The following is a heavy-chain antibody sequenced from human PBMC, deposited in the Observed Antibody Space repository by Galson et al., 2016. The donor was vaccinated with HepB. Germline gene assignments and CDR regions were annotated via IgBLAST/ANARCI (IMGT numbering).Heavy chain of an antibody. D-gene: IGHD2-15*01. CDR2: INGDGTTK. CDR1: RFIFRGYW. Sequence: SLRLSCAAPRFIFRGYWMQWVRQAPGKGLMWVARINGDGTTKVYADSVKGRFTISRDSAKNTLYLQMTSLRAEDTAVYYCSRDRLFMADTWGQGTLVTVSS. J-gene: IGHJ5*02. CDR3: SRDRLFMADT. V-gene: IGHV3-74*01.